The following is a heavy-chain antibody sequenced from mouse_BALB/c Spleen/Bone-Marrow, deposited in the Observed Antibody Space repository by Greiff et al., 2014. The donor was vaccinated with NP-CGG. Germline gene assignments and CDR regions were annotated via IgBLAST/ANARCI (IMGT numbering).Heavy chain of an antibody. V-gene: IGHV1S56*01. J-gene: IGHJ4*01. CDR1: GYTFTSYD. Sequence: QVQLKESGPEPVKPGALVKISCKASGYTFTSYDINWVEQRPGQGLEWIGWIYPGDGSTKYNEKFKGKATLTADKSSSTAYMQLSSLTSENSAVYFCARNGNYRYAMDYWGQGTSVTVSS. D-gene: IGHD2-1*01. CDR3: ARNGNYRYAMDY. CDR2: IYPGDGST.